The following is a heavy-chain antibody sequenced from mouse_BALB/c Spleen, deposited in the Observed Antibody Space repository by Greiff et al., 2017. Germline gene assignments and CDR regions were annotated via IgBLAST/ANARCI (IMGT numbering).Heavy chain of an antibody. CDR3: ASYGYDQMDY. J-gene: IGHJ4*01. CDR1: GFSLTSYG. V-gene: IGHV2-2*02. Sequence: VKLVESGPGLVQPSQSLSITCTVSGFSLTSYGVHWVRQSPGKGLEWLGVIWSGGSTDYNAAFISRLSISKDNSKSQVFFKMNSLQANDTAIYYCASYGYDQMDYWGQGTSVTVSS. D-gene: IGHD2-2*01. CDR2: IWSGGST.